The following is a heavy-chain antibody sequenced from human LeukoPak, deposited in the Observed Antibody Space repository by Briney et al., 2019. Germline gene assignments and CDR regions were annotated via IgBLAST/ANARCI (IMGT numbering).Heavy chain of an antibody. V-gene: IGHV4-61*02. D-gene: IGHD3-22*01. Sequence: PSQTLSLTCTVSGGPINSGSYSWTWIRQPAGKGLEWIGRIHISGSTHYTPSLKSRVTISVDTSKNQFSLKLSSVTAADTAMYYCARADRSGYFGNVVAFDIWGQGTMVTVSS. CDR1: GGPINSGSYS. J-gene: IGHJ3*02. CDR2: IHISGST. CDR3: ARADRSGYFGNVVAFDI.